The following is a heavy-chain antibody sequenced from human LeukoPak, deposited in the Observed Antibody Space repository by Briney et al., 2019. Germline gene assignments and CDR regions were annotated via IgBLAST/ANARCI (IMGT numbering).Heavy chain of an antibody. D-gene: IGHD3-9*01. Sequence: HGESLKISCKGSGYSFTSYWIGWVRQMPGKGLEWMGIIYPGDSDTRYSPSFQGQVTISADKSISTAYLQWSSLKASDTAMYYCANVGYYDILTGDRWLDPWGQGTLVTVSS. CDR1: GYSFTSYW. J-gene: IGHJ5*02. CDR2: IYPGDSDT. CDR3: ANVGYYDILTGDRWLDP. V-gene: IGHV5-51*01.